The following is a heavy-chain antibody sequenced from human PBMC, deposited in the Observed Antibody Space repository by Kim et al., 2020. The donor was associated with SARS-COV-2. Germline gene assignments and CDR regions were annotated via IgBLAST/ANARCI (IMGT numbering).Heavy chain of an antibody. CDR3: ARQASRYGAYDFSYYFDY. CDR1: GGSISSSSYY. Sequence: SETLSLTCTVSGGSISSSSYYWGWIRQPPGKGLEWIGSIYYSGSTYYNPSLKSRATISVDTYKNQFSLKLSYVTAADTALYYCARQASRYGAYDFSYYFDYWGQGTLVTVSS. D-gene: IGHD4-17*01. V-gene: IGHV4-39*01. J-gene: IGHJ4*02. CDR2: IYYSGST.